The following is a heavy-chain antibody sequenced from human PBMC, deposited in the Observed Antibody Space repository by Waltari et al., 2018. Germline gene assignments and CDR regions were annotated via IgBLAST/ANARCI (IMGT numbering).Heavy chain of an antibody. CDR1: GFTFSSYE. V-gene: IGHV3-48*03. Sequence: EVQLVESGGGLVQPGGSLRLSCAASGFTFSSYEMNWVRQAPGKGLEWVSYISSSGSTIYYAASVKGRFNISRDNAKNSLYLQMNSLRAEDTAVYYCARGFLTMIVVASRAFDIWGQGTMVTVSS. J-gene: IGHJ3*02. D-gene: IGHD3-22*01. CDR2: ISSSGSTI. CDR3: ARGFLTMIVVASRAFDI.